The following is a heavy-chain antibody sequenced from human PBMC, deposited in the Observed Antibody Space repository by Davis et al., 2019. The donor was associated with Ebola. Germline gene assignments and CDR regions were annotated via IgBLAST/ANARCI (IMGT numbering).Heavy chain of an antibody. CDR1: GFTFTRYW. J-gene: IGHJ4*02. CDR2: IKQDGSEK. Sequence: GESLKISCVASGFTFTRYWMSWVRQAPGKGLEWVANIKQDGSEKYYVDSVKGRFTTFRDNPKNTLYLQMNSLRAEDTAVYYCATDRNWDFDYWGQGTLVTVSS. D-gene: IGHD7-27*01. CDR3: ATDRNWDFDY. V-gene: IGHV3-7*01.